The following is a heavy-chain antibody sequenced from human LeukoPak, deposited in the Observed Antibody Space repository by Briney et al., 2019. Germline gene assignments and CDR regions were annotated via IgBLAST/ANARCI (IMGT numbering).Heavy chain of an antibody. Sequence: SETLSLTCSVSGGSISSYYWSWIRKPPGKGLEWIGYINYSGSTDYNPSLKSRVTMSVNTSKNQFSLRLSSVTAADTAVYFCGRRTSYDTLTGYIYWYFDLWGRGTLVTVSS. V-gene: IGHV4-59*01. D-gene: IGHD3-9*01. CDR3: GRRTSYDTLTGYIYWYFDL. CDR1: GGSISSYY. CDR2: INYSGST. J-gene: IGHJ2*01.